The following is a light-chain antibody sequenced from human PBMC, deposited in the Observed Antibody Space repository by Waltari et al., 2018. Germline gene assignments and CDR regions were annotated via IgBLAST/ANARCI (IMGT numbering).Light chain of an antibody. V-gene: IGLV1-40*01. CDR3: QSYDTSLSVV. CDR2: GST. CDR1: GSNIGAGYD. Sequence: QSVLTQPPSVSGAPGHRVTIPCTGSGSNIGAGYDVHWYQQLPRAAPKLLIYGSTSRPLGVPARFFGSTSGTSASLAITGLQAEDEADYYCQSYDTSLSVVFGGGTKLTVL. J-gene: IGLJ3*02.